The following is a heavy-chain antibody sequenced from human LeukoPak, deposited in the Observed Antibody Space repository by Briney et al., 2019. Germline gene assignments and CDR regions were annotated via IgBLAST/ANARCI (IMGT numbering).Heavy chain of an antibody. CDR1: GLTFSGSG. CDR3: AGDYNFLTGLNY. D-gene: IGHD3-9*01. V-gene: IGHV3-73*01. Sequence: GGSLRLSCAASGLTFSGSGIHWVRQASGKGLEWLGRIGRQGDSDATRYAASLKGKFTISRVDPRNTAYLQMNSLKTEDTAVYYCAGDYNFLTGLNYWGQGTLVTVSS. J-gene: IGHJ4*02. CDR2: IGRQGDSDAT.